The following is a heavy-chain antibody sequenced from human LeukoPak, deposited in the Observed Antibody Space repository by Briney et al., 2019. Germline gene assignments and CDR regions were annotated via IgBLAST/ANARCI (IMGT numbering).Heavy chain of an antibody. V-gene: IGHV4-39*01. CDR2: IYYSGNT. D-gene: IGHD3-3*02. CDR1: GGSMSSSSYY. CDR3: ARHIQVAFRVSRLGWFDS. Sequence: SETLSLTCTVSGGSMSSSSYYWDWIRQPPGKGLEWIGSIYYSGNTYYNPSLKSRVTISVDTSKNQFYMKLSSVTAADTAVYHCARHIQVAFRVSRLGWFDSWGQGTLVTVSS. J-gene: IGHJ5*01.